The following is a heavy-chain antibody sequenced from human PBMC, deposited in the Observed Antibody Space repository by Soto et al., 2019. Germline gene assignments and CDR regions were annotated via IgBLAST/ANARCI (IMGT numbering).Heavy chain of an antibody. CDR3: ARDWRLVVITSPFDY. D-gene: IGHD3-22*01. Sequence: QVQLVQSGAEVKKPGASVKVSCKASGYTFTSYGISWVRQAPGQGLEWMGWISAYNGNTNYAQKLQGRVTMTTDTSRGTAYMELRSLSFDDTAVYYCARDWRLVVITSPFDYWGQGTLVTVSS. V-gene: IGHV1-18*04. J-gene: IGHJ4*02. CDR2: ISAYNGNT. CDR1: GYTFTSYG.